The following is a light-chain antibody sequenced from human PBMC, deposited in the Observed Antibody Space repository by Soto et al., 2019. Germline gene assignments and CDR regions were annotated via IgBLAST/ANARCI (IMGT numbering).Light chain of an antibody. CDR3: QQYGSSGT. CDR2: AAT. V-gene: IGKV1-39*01. J-gene: IGKJ1*01. Sequence: DIQMTQSPSSLSASVGDSVTITCRASQRIGSYVNWYQQKPGKAPKLLTYAATNLEEGVPSRFSGSGSGTDFTLTISRLEPEDFAVYYCQQYGSSGTFGQGTKVEIK. CDR1: QRIGSY.